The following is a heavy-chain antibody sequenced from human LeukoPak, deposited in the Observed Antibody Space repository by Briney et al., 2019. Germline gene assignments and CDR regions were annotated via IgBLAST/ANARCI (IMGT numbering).Heavy chain of an antibody. D-gene: IGHD2-21*02. J-gene: IGHJ6*04. V-gene: IGHV2-5*02. CDR1: GFSLSTRGVG. Sequence: ESGPTLVKPTQTLTLTCTFSGFSLSTRGVGVAWIRQPPGEALEWLALIYWDADKRFIPSLKSRLTITKDTSKNQVVLTVTNMDPVDTATYYCLHTYCGGDCYSAGYYYGMDVWGTGTTVTVSS. CDR3: LHTYCGGDCYSAGYYYGMDV. CDR2: IYWDADK.